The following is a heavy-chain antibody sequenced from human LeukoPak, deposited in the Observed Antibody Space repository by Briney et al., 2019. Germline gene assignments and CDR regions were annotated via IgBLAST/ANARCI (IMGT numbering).Heavy chain of an antibody. CDR3: ARDPGYYDSGGYAFDI. CDR2: IKQDGSEK. V-gene: IGHV3-7*01. Sequence: PGGSLRLSCAASGFTFSSYWMSWVRQAPGKGLEWVANIKQDGSEKYYVDSVKGRFTISRDNAKNSLYLQMNSLRAEDTAVYYCARDPGYYDSGGYAFDIWGQGTMVTVSS. J-gene: IGHJ3*02. CDR1: GFTFSSYW. D-gene: IGHD3-22*01.